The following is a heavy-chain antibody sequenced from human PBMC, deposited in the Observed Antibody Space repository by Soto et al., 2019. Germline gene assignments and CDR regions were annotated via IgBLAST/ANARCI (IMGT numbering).Heavy chain of an antibody. V-gene: IGHV3-30-3*01. CDR2: ISYDGSNK. J-gene: IGHJ6*02. CDR1: GFTFSSYA. Sequence: GGSLRLSCAASGFTFSSYAMHWVRQAPGKGLEWVAVISYDGSNKYYADSVKGRFTISRDNSKNTLYLQMNSLRAEDTAVYYCARRSRGSLPTPDAEYSYGLPLYYYYGMDVWGQGTTVTVSS. D-gene: IGHD5-18*01. CDR3: ARRSRGSLPTPDAEYSYGLPLYYYYGMDV.